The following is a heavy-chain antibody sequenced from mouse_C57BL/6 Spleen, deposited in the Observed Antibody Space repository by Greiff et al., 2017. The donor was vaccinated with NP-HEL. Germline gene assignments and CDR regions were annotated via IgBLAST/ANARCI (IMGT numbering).Heavy chain of an antibody. V-gene: IGHV1-69*01. CDR2: IDPSDSYT. D-gene: IGHD1-1*01. Sequence: QVQLQQPGAELVMPGASVKLSCKASGYTFTSYWMHWVKQRPGQGLEWIGEIDPSDSYTNYNQKFKGKSTLTVDKSSSTACMQLSSLTSEDSAVYYCARSRLLLLDYWGQGTTLTVSS. J-gene: IGHJ2*01. CDR3: ARSRLLLLDY. CDR1: GYTFTSYW.